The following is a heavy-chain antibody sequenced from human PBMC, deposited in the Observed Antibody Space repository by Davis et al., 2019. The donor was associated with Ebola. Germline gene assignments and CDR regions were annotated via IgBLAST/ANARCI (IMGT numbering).Heavy chain of an antibody. CDR3: ARSQADNYYYYYGMDV. V-gene: IGHV2-26*01. D-gene: IGHD3-9*01. CDR2: IFSNDEK. Sequence: SWIRQPPGKGLEWLAHIFSNDEKSYSTSLKSRLTISKDTSKSQVVLTMTNMDPVDTATYYCARSQADNYYYYYGMDVWGQGTTVTVSS. J-gene: IGHJ6*02.